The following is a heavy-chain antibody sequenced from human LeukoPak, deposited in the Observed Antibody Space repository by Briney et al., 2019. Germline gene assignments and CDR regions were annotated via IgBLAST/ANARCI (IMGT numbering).Heavy chain of an antibody. D-gene: IGHD3-22*01. J-gene: IGHJ4*02. CDR3: ARGTYYYDSSGYYYRY. CDR1: GFTFSSYW. V-gene: IGHV3-7*04. Sequence: GGSLRLSCAASGFTFSSYWMSWVRQAPGKGLEWVANIKQDGSEKYYVDSVKGRFTISRDNAKNSLYLQMNSLRAEDTAVYYCARGTYYYDSSGYYYRYWGQGTLVTVSS. CDR2: IKQDGSEK.